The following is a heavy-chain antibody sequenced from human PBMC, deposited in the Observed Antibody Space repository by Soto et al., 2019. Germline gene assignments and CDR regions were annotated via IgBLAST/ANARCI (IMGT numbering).Heavy chain of an antibody. CDR2: ISSSSSYI. CDR3: ARDLFVRYSFTDV. J-gene: IGHJ6*02. V-gene: IGHV3-21*01. D-gene: IGHD2-21*01. CDR1: GFTFSSYS. Sequence: EVQLVESGGGLVKPGGSLRLSCAASGFTFSSYSMNWVRQAPGKGLEWVSSISSSSSYIYYADSVKGRFTISRDNAKNSLYLQMNSLRAEDTAVYYCARDLFVRYSFTDVWGQGTTVTVSS.